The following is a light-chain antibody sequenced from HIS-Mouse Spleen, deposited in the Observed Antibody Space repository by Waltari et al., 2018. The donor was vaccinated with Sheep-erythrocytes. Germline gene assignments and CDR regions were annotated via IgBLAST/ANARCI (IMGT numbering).Light chain of an antibody. CDR3: YSTDSSGNHWV. J-gene: IGLJ3*02. V-gene: IGLV3-10*01. Sequence: SYELTQPPSVSVSPGQTARNTCSGDALPKKYAYWYQQKSGQAPVLVIYEDSKRPSGIPEGFSGSTSGTMATLTISGAQVEDEADYYCYSTDSSGNHWVFGGGTKLTVL. CDR2: EDS. CDR1: ALPKKY.